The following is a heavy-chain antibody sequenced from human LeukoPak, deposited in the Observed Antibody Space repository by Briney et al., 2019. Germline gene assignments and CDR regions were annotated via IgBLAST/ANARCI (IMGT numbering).Heavy chain of an antibody. CDR1: GFTVSSNY. D-gene: IGHD3-22*01. Sequence: PGGSLRLSCAASGFTVSSNYMSWVRQAPGKGLEWVSVIYSGGSTYYADSVKGRFTISRDNSKNTLYLPMNSLRAKDTAVYYCATNTYYYDSSGYSFDYWGQGTLVTVSS. CDR2: IYSGGST. J-gene: IGHJ4*02. CDR3: ATNTYYYDSSGYSFDY. V-gene: IGHV3-66*02.